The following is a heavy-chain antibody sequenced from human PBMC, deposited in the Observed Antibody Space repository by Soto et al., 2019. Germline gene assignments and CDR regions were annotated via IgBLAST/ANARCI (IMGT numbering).Heavy chain of an antibody. V-gene: IGHV4-4*02. D-gene: IGHD6-13*01. CDR3: ARAPEIAAADYYFDY. CDR2: IYHSGST. J-gene: IGHJ4*02. Sequence: PSETLSLTCAVSGGSISSSNWWSWVRQPPGKGLEWIGEIYHSGSTNYNPSLKSRVTISVDKSKNQFSLKLSSVTAADTAVYYCARAPEIAAADYYFDYWGQGTLVTVSS. CDR1: GGSISSSNW.